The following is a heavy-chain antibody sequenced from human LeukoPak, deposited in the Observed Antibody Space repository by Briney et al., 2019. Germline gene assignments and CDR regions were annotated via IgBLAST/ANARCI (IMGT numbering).Heavy chain of an antibody. D-gene: IGHD1-26*01. J-gene: IGHJ3*02. CDR2: INPIGGTT. CDR3: ARDPGSYRAFDI. CDR1: GYTFTSYY. Sequence: ASVKVSCKASGYTFTSYYFHWVRQAPGQGLEWMGIINPIGGTTSYAQKFQGRVTMTRDTSTITVYMEVSSLRSEDTAVYYCARDPGSYRAFDIWGQGTMVTVSS. V-gene: IGHV1-46*01.